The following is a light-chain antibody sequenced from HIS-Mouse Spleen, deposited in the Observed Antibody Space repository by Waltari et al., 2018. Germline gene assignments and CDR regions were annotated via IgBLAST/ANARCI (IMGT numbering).Light chain of an antibody. Sequence: QSALTQPPSASGSPGQSVTISCTGPSRDVGGYNYVPWYQQPPGKAPNLIIYEVSKRPSGVPDRFSGSKSGNTASLTVSGLQAEDEADYYCSSYAGSNNLGVFGGGTKLTVL. CDR1: SRDVGGYNY. CDR3: SSYAGSNNLGV. CDR2: EVS. V-gene: IGLV2-8*01. J-gene: IGLJ2*01.